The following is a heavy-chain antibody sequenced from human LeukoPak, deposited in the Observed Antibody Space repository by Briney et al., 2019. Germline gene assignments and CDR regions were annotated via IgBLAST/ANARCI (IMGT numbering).Heavy chain of an antibody. J-gene: IGHJ4*02. D-gene: IGHD3-22*01. CDR2: INSDGSST. V-gene: IGHV3-74*01. CDR3: ARDLELVYYDSSGYDY. Sequence: GGSLRLSCAASGFTFSSYWMHWVRQAPGKGLVWVSRINSDGSSTSYADSVKGRFTISRDNAKNTLYLQMNSLRAEDSAVDYCARDLELVYYDSSGYDYWGQGTLVTVSS. CDR1: GFTFSSYW.